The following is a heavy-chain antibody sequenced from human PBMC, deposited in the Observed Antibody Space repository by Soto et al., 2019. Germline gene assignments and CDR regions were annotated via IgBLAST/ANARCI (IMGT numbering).Heavy chain of an antibody. J-gene: IGHJ4*02. CDR3: ARGVGGHTSKSDY. Sequence: ASVKVSCKTSGYNFGSYDINWVRQATGQGLEWMGWLNPHSGNTGYAQKFQGRVSMTRDTSIGTAYMDLFSLRSDDTAVYYCARGVGGHTSKSDYWGQGTLVTVSS. V-gene: IGHV1-8*01. CDR1: GYNFGSYD. D-gene: IGHD2-15*01. CDR2: LNPHSGNT.